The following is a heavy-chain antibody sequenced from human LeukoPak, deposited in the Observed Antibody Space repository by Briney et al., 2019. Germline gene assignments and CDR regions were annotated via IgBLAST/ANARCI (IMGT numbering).Heavy chain of an antibody. J-gene: IGHJ4*02. V-gene: IGHV4-39*07. CDR3: ARDSAYYDSSGYWKD. D-gene: IGHD3-22*01. CDR2: IYYSGST. CDR1: GGSISSSSYY. Sequence: SETLSLTCTVSGGSISSSSYYWGWTRQPPGKGLEWIGSIYYSGSTYYNPSLKSRVTISVDTSKNQFSLKLSSVTAADTAVYYCARDSAYYDSSGYWKDWGQGTLVTVSS.